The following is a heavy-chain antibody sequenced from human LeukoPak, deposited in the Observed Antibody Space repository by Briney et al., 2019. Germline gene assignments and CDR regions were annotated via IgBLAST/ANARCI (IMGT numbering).Heavy chain of an antibody. J-gene: IGHJ4*02. CDR1: GYTFNTFG. D-gene: IGHD5-24*01. CDR3: ARLDGYNYAYFDY. Sequence: ASVKVSCKASGYTFNTFGITWVRQAPGQGLEWLGWIAVYNGDTNYAQKFQGRVTLTTDTSTNTAYMELTSLTAADTAVYYCARLDGYNYAYFDYWGQGTLVTVSS. V-gene: IGHV1-18*01. CDR2: IAVYNGDT.